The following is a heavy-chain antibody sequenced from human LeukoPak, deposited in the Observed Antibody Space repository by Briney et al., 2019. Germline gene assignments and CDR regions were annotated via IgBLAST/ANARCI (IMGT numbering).Heavy chain of an antibody. D-gene: IGHD3-10*02. CDR3: IRETHVGLHLEY. Sequence: PGGSLRLSCVASGFTFTTYWMHWVRQVPGKGLVWVARINTDGRVTTYADSVKGRFTVSRDNAESTLYLQMNNLRPEDTAVYYCIRETHVGLHLEYWGQGTLATVSA. V-gene: IGHV3-74*01. CDR2: INTDGRVT. J-gene: IGHJ4*02. CDR1: GFTFTTYW.